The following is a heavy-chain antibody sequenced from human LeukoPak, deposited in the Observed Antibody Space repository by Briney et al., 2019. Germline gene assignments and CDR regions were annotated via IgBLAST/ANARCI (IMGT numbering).Heavy chain of an antibody. V-gene: IGHV5-51*01. CDR3: ASIVVAATGRGYYYYGMDV. Sequence: GESLKISCKGSGYSFASFWVGWVRQMPGKGLEWMGIIYPGDSDTRYSPSFQGQVTISADKSISTTYVQWSSLKASDTAMYYCASIVVAATGRGYYYYGMDVWGQGTTVTVSS. J-gene: IGHJ6*02. CDR2: IYPGDSDT. D-gene: IGHD6-13*01. CDR1: GYSFASFW.